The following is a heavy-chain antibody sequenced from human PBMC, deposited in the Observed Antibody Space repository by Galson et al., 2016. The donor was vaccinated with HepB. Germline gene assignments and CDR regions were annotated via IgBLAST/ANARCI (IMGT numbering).Heavy chain of an antibody. CDR3: ASIPNDEYSYGSSPSDY. CDR2: IIPIFGTA. V-gene: IGHV1-69*13. Sequence: SVKVSCKASGGTFSSYAISWVRQAPGQGLEWMGGIIPIFGTANYAQKFQGRVTITADESTGTAYMELSSLRSEDTAVYYCASIPNDEYSYGSSPSDYWGQGTLVTVSS. J-gene: IGHJ4*02. D-gene: IGHD5-18*01. CDR1: GGTFSSYA.